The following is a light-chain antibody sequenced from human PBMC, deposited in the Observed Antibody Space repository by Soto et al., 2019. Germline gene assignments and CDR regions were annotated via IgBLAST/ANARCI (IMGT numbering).Light chain of an antibody. CDR1: QDRKTY. V-gene: IGKV1-9*01. J-gene: IGKJ3*01. CDR2: GTF. Sequence: IQLTQSPSSLSASVGDRVSITCRASQDRKTYLAWYQQKQGKAPKLIISGTFTLQSGVPSRFNGSGSGTDFTLTISRLQPEDFATYYCQHLNNYPPFTFGPGTKVDLE. CDR3: QHLNNYPPFT.